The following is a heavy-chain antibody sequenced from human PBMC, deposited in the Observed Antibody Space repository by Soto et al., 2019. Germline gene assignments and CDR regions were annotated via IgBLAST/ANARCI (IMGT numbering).Heavy chain of an antibody. V-gene: IGHV4-31*03. Sequence: QVQLQESGPGLVKPSQTLSLTCTVSGGPISSGGYYWSWIRQHPGKGLEWIGYIYYSGSTYYNPSLKSRVTISVDTSKNQFSLKLSSVTAADTAVYYCARVYSSGWSDAFDIWGQGTMVTVSS. J-gene: IGHJ3*02. CDR3: ARVYSSGWSDAFDI. CDR2: IYYSGST. CDR1: GGPISSGGYY. D-gene: IGHD6-19*01.